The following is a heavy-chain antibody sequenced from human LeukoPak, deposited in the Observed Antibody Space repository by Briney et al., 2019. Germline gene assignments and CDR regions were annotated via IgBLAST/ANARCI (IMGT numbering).Heavy chain of an antibody. V-gene: IGHV4-4*07. CDR3: ACQVGSDWYYYYMDV. J-gene: IGHJ6*03. D-gene: IGHD2-21*02. CDR1: GGSISSYY. Sequence: SETLSLTCTVSGGSISSYYWSWIRQPAGKGLEWIGRIYTSGSTNYNPSLKSRVTMSVDTSKNQFSLKLSSVAAADTAVYYCACQVGSDWYYYYMDVWGKGTTVTVSS. CDR2: IYTSGST.